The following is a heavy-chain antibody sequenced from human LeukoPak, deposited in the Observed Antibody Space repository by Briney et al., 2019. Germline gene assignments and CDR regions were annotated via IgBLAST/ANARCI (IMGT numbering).Heavy chain of an antibody. CDR1: GFAVSNKF. Sequence: GGSLRLSCAASGFAVSNKFMYWVRQAPGKGLEWVSVIRVGDVTHYADSVKGRFTTSRDSSKNTVYLQMESLRVEDTAVYYCAREDNGGATDDGFDVWGHGTEVTVSS. V-gene: IGHV3-53*01. CDR2: IRVGDVT. CDR3: AREDNGGATDDGFDV. J-gene: IGHJ3*01. D-gene: IGHD3-16*01.